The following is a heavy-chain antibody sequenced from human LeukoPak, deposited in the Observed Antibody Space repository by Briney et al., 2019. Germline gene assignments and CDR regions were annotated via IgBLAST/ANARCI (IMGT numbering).Heavy chain of an antibody. D-gene: IGHD2-2*01. Sequence: SGPTLVKPTQTLTLTCTFSGFSLSTSGVGVGWIRQPPGKALEWLALIYWDDDKRYSPSLKSRLTITKDTSKNQVVLTMTNMDPVDTATYYCAHSPDCSSTSCCGPAPGKRGAFDIWGQGTMVTVSS. CDR3: AHSPDCSSTSCCGPAPGKRGAFDI. CDR2: IYWDDDK. V-gene: IGHV2-5*02. J-gene: IGHJ3*02. CDR1: GFSLSTSGVG.